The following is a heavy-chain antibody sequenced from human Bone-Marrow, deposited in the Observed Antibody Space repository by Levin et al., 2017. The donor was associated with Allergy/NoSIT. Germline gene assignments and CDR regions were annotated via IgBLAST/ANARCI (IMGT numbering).Heavy chain of an antibody. CDR1: GYTFTSYA. D-gene: IGHD2-15*01. Sequence: ASVKVSCKASGYTFTSYAMNWVRQAPGQGLEWMGWINTNTGNPTYAQGFTGRFVFSLDTSVSTAYLQISSLKAEDTAVYYCARGKSRCSGGSCYWNYYYYMDVWGKGTTVTVSS. CDR2: INTNTGNP. CDR3: ARGKSRCSGGSCYWNYYYYMDV. V-gene: IGHV7-4-1*02. J-gene: IGHJ6*03.